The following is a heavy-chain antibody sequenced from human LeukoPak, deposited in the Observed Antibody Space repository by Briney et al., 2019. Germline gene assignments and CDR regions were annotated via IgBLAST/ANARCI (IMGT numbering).Heavy chain of an antibody. D-gene: IGHD3-22*01. J-gene: IGHJ3*02. CDR3: ARHADSSGYVDAFHI. CDR2: VNHSGST. V-gene: IGHV4-34*01. CDR1: GGSLSGYY. Sequence: SETLSLTCAVYGGSLSGYYWSWIRQPPGKGLEWIGEVNHSGSTYYNPSHKSRVTISVDTSKNQFSLNLSSVTAADTAVYYCARHADSSGYVDAFHIWGQGTMVTVSS.